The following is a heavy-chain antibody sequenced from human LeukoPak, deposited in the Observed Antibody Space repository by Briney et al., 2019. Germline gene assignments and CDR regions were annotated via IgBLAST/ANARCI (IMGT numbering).Heavy chain of an antibody. V-gene: IGHV4-39*01. J-gene: IGHJ6*03. D-gene: IGHD6-13*01. CDR1: GDSISTSSYY. Sequence: PSETLSLTCSVSGDSISTSSYYWGWIRQPPGKGLEWIGTIYYSGSTYYNPSLTSRVTISVDTSKNQFSLKLSSVTAADTAVYYCARTGYSSSWHRNYYYYMDVWGKGTTVTVSS. CDR3: ARTGYSSSWHRNYYYYMDV. CDR2: IYYSGST.